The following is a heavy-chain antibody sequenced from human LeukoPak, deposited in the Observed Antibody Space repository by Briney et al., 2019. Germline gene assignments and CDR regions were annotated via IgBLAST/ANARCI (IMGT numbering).Heavy chain of an antibody. D-gene: IGHD3-22*01. CDR3: ARTSGYTFDY. Sequence: ASVKVSCKASGYTFIIHYMHWVRQAPGQGLEWMGTIDPSGGNTNYAQRFQGRLTMTRDTSTTTVYMELSSLRSEDTAVYYCARTSGYTFDYWGQGTLVTVSS. J-gene: IGHJ4*02. V-gene: IGHV1-46*01. CDR1: GYTFIIHY. CDR2: IDPSGGNT.